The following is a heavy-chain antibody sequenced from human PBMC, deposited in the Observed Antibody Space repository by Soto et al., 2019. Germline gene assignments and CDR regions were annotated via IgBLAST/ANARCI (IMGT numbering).Heavy chain of an antibody. CDR1: GFTVSGKKY. CDR3: AKSGGYSYGTPDDY. D-gene: IGHD5-18*01. CDR2: LYDLDGT. J-gene: IGHJ4*02. V-gene: IGHV3-53*01. Sequence: DVQLVASGGGLIQPGESLTLSCAAFGFTVSGKKYVAWVRQAPGKGLEWVSALYDLDGTYYAASVEGQFTITRDNSKNTLYLQMNSLRGEDTAVYYCAKSGGYSYGTPDDYWGQGTLVTVS.